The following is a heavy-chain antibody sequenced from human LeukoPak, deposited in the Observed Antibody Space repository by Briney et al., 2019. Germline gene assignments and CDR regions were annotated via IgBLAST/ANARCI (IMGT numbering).Heavy chain of an antibody. CDR3: ARVQHCDFWRLYYFDY. V-gene: IGHV4-34*01. CDR1: GGSFSGYY. D-gene: IGHD3-3*01. Sequence: PSETLSLTCAVYGGSFSGYYWSWIRQPPGKGLEWIGEINHSGSTNYNPSLKSRVTISVDTSKNQFSLKLSSVTAADTAVYYCARVQHCDFWRLYYFDYWGQGTLVTASS. CDR2: INHSGST. J-gene: IGHJ4*02.